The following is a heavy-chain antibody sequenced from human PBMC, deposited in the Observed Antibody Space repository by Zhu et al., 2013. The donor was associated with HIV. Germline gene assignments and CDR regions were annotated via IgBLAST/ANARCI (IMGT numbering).Heavy chain of an antibody. Sequence: QVQLVQSGAEVRSLGPSVKVSCKAAGYSFTDYHMHWVRQAPGQGLEWMGWINPDSGGTKYAQKFQGRVTMTRDTSITTAYMELSSLRSDDTALYYCARGGTRGYSYGLEYWGQGTLVTVSS. D-gene: IGHD5-18*01. V-gene: IGHV1-2*02. CDR2: INPDSGGT. J-gene: IGHJ4*02. CDR3: ARGGTRGYSYGLEY. CDR1: GYSFTDYH.